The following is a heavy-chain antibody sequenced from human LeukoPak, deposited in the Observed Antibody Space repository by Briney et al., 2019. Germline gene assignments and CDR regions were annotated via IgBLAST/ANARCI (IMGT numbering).Heavy chain of an antibody. CDR1: GFTFSSYW. CDR3: ARDGWVDY. D-gene: IGHD1-26*01. CDR2: INRDGSST. J-gene: IGHJ4*02. V-gene: IGHV3-74*01. Sequence: GGSLTLSCAVSGFTFSSYWMHWVRQAPGKGLVWVSRINRDGSSTSYADSVKGRFAISRDNAKNTLYLQMNSLRAEDTAVYYCARDGWVDYWGQGTLVTVSS.